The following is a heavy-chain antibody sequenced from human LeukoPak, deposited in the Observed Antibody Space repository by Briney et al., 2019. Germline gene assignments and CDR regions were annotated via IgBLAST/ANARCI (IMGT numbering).Heavy chain of an antibody. CDR1: GFTFSGYT. CDR2: ITSSSSDI. V-gene: IGHV3-21*01. J-gene: IGHJ4*02. Sequence: GGSLRLSCAASGFTFSGYTMSWVRQAPGKGLEWVSSITSSSSDISYADSLKGRFTISRDNANNSLYLHMNSLRADDTAVYYCVSGYYYFDYWGQGTLVTVSS. CDR3: VSGYYYFDY. D-gene: IGHD3-22*01.